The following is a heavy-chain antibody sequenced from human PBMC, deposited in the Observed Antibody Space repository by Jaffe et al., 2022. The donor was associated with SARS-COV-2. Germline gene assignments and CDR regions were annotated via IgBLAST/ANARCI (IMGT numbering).Heavy chain of an antibody. Sequence: QVQLQQWGAGLLKPSETLSLTCAVYGGSFSGYYWSWIRQPPGKGLEWIGEINHSGSTNYNPSLKSRVTISVDTSKNQFSLKLSSVTAADTAVYYCARGRGGYYDSSGAWGRPFDYWGQGTLVTVSS. J-gene: IGHJ4*02. D-gene: IGHD3-22*01. CDR1: GGSFSGYY. CDR3: ARGRGGYYDSSGAWGRPFDY. CDR2: INHSGST. V-gene: IGHV4-34*01.